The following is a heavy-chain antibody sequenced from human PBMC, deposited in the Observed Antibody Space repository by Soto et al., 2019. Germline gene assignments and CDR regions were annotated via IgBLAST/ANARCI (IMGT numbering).Heavy chain of an antibody. CDR1: GFTFSSYG. CDR3: AKDYDFWSGFRTRGMDV. D-gene: IGHD3-3*01. V-gene: IGHV3-30*18. J-gene: IGHJ6*02. CDR2: ISYDGSNK. Sequence: GSLRLSCAASGFTFSSYGMHWVRQAPGKGLEWVAVISYDGSNKYYADSVKGRFTISRDNSKNTLYLQMNSLRAEDTAVYYCAKDYDFWSGFRTRGMDVWGQGTTVTVSS.